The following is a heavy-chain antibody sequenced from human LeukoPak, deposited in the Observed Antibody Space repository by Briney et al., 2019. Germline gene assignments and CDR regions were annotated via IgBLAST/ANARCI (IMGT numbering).Heavy chain of an antibody. Sequence: GGSLRLSCAASGFTFGDYAMYWVRQAPGKGLEWVSPISGDGGSIYYADSVKGRFTISRDNSKPSLYLKRNSLKTEDTALYYCAKLDDRIAVAGSLGRWGQGTLVTVSS. V-gene: IGHV3-43*02. J-gene: IGHJ4*02. D-gene: IGHD6-19*01. CDR3: AKLDDRIAVAGSLGR. CDR2: ISGDGGSI. CDR1: GFTFGDYA.